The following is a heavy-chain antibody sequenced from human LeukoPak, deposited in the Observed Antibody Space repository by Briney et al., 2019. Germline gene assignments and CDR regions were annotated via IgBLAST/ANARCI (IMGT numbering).Heavy chain of an antibody. CDR3: ARDTHYYDSSGLSRAFDI. J-gene: IGHJ3*02. D-gene: IGHD3-22*01. V-gene: IGHV4-59*01. Sequence: SETLSLTCTVSGGSISSYYWSWIRQPPGKGLEWIGYIYYSGSTNYNPSLKSRVTISVDTPKNQFSLKLSSVTAADTAVYYCARDTHYYDSSGLSRAFDIWGQGTMVTVSS. CDR1: GGSISSYY. CDR2: IYYSGST.